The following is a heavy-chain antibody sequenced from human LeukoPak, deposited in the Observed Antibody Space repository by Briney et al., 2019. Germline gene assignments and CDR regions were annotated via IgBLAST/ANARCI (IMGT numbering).Heavy chain of an antibody. CDR1: GYTFIAHY. CDR2: VNPNTGYT. D-gene: IGHD6-6*01. Sequence: GASVKVSCKASGYTFIAHYIHWVRQAPGQGLEWVGWVNPNTGYTKYAEKFKGRIIMTRETSSSTAYMELHRLTSDDTAVYYCATFWSIAGPFWGQGTLVSVSS. J-gene: IGHJ4*02. CDR3: ATFWSIAGPF. V-gene: IGHV1-2*02.